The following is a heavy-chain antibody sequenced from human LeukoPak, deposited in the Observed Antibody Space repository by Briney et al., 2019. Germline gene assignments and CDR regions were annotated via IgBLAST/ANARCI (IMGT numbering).Heavy chain of an antibody. V-gene: IGHV4-30-2*01. CDR3: ARGHTATNDAFDI. Sequence: SETLSLTCAVSGGSISSGGYSWSWIRQPPGKGLEWIGYIYHSGSTYYNPSLKSRVTISVDRSKNQFSLKLSSVTAADTAVYYCARGHTATNDAFDIWGQGTMVTVSP. CDR2: IYHSGST. CDR1: GGSISSGGYS. D-gene: IGHD1-14*01. J-gene: IGHJ3*02.